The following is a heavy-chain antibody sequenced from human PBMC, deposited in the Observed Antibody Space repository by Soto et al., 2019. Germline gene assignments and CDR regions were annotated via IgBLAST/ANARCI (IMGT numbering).Heavy chain of an antibody. Sequence: VQLVESGGGVVQPGRSLRLSCAASGFTFSTYGMHWVLQAPGKGLEWVAVIWYDGNKKYYGDSVKGRFSISRDNSKNTLYLQMNSLRVDDTAVYYCARDSLGYCSGGDCYSLGWFDPWGQGTLVTVSS. J-gene: IGHJ5*02. CDR2: IWYDGNKK. V-gene: IGHV3-33*01. CDR3: ARDSLGYCSGGDCYSLGWFDP. D-gene: IGHD2-15*01. CDR1: GFTFSTYG.